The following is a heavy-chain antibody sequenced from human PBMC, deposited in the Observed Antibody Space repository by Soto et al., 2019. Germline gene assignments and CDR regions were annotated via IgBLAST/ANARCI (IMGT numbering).Heavy chain of an antibody. J-gene: IGHJ4*02. Sequence: EVQLLESGGGLVQPGESLRLSCAASGFTFSSYAMSWARQAPGKGLEWVSSIGVSSDAYYADSVKGRFTISRDTSRNSLYLQMNSLRAEDTALYYCAKNYFFDSWGQGTLVTVSS. CDR2: IGVSSDA. V-gene: IGHV3-23*01. CDR3: AKNYFFDS. CDR1: GFTFSSYA.